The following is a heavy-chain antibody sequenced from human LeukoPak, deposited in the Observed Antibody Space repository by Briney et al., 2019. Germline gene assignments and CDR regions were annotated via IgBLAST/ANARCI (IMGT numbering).Heavy chain of an antibody. J-gene: IGHJ6*03. Sequence: PSQTLSLTCTVSGGSISSGDYYWSWIRQPPGKGLEWIGYIYYSGSTYYNPSLKSRVTISVDTSKNQFSLKPSSVTAADTAVYYCARGGGEYSSSWYGGYYYYYMDVWGKGTTVTVSS. D-gene: IGHD6-13*01. CDR1: GGSISSGDYY. CDR2: IYYSGST. V-gene: IGHV4-30-4*08. CDR3: ARGGGEYSSSWYGGYYYYYMDV.